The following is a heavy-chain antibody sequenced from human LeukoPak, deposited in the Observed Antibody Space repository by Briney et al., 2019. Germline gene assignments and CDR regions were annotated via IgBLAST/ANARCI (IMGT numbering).Heavy chain of an antibody. Sequence: GGSLRLSCAASGFTFSSYEMNWVRQAPGKGLEWVSYISSSGSTIYYADSVKGRFTISRDNAKNSLYLQMNSLRAEDTAVYYCTKDYAYYYDTSGYYEGLYYFDYWGQGTLVTVSS. CDR1: GFTFSSYE. V-gene: IGHV3-48*03. CDR2: ISSSGSTI. CDR3: TKDYAYYYDTSGYYEGLYYFDY. J-gene: IGHJ4*02. D-gene: IGHD3-22*01.